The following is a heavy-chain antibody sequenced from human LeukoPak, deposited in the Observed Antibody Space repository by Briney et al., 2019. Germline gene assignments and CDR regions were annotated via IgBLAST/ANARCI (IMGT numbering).Heavy chain of an antibody. V-gene: IGHV3-21*04. CDR3: AKGLFSAFDKYLDS. CDR1: VFDFESYT. CDR2: ISATSSEI. D-gene: IGHD5-12*01. J-gene: IGHJ4*02. Sequence: GGSLILSCAASVFDFESYTMTWVRQAPGKGLEWVSLISATSSEINYAGSVRGRFTITRDNAKNSLFLQMDSLRVEDTAIYYCAKGLFSAFDKYLDSWGQGTLVTVSS.